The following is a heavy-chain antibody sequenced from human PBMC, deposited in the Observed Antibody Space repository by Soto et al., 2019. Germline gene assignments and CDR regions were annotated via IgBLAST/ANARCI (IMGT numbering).Heavy chain of an antibody. CDR3: AKDQMGRGWRTLDS. J-gene: IGHJ4*02. Sequence: VQMVESGGGVVQPGTSLRLSCVVTGLTFSGYGMHWVRQAPGKGLEWVADITYDGSSTYYADAVKGRFTVSRDNSKNILYLQMTSLRGDDTAIYYCAKDQMGRGWRTLDSWGQGTLVIVSS. V-gene: IGHV3-30*18. CDR1: GLTFSGYG. D-gene: IGHD3-10*01. CDR2: ITYDGSST.